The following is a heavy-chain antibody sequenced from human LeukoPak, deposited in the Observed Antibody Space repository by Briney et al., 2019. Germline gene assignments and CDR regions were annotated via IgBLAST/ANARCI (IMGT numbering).Heavy chain of an antibody. CDR2: ISYDGSNK. CDR1: GFTFSSYG. D-gene: IGHD3-3*01. CDR3: AKDRRPAYYDFWSGYGY. Sequence: GRSLRLSCAASGFTFSSYGMHWVRQAPGKGLEWVAVISYDGSNKYYADSVKGRFTISRDNSKNTLYLQMNSLRAEDTAVYYCAKDRRPAYYDFWSGYGYWGQGTLVTVSS. J-gene: IGHJ4*02. V-gene: IGHV3-30*18.